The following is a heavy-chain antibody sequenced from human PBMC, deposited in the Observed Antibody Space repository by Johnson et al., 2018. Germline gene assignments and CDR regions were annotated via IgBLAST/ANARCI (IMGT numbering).Heavy chain of an antibody. CDR2: IKSKTDGETT. Sequence: VQLVQSGGGLVKPGGSLRLSCATSGFTFTKAWMTWVRQAPGKGLEWIGRIKSKTDGETTDYAAPVRGRFTVSRDDSRTTLYLQMNSLRVEDTAVYYCATESVAFDYWGQGSLVTVSS. V-gene: IGHV3-15*01. CDR3: ATESVAFDY. J-gene: IGHJ4*02. CDR1: GFTFTKAW.